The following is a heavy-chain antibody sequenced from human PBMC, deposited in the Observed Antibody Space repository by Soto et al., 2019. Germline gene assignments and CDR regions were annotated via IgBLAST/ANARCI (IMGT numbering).Heavy chain of an antibody. V-gene: IGHV1-2*02. CDR2: INPNSGGT. Sequence: GASVKVSCKASGYTFTGYYMHWVRQAPGQGLEWMGWINPNSGGTNYAQKFQGRVTMTRDTSISTAYMGLSRLRSDDTAVYYCARGRVDTAMYYYYGMDVWGQGTTVTVSS. CDR1: GYTFTGYY. D-gene: IGHD5-18*01. CDR3: ARGRVDTAMYYYYGMDV. J-gene: IGHJ6*02.